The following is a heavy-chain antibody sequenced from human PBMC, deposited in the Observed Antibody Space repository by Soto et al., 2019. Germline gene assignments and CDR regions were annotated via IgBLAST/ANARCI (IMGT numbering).Heavy chain of an antibody. Sequence: PSETLSLTCTVSGGSISGYYWSWIRQPPGKGLEWIGYIYYSGSTNYNPSLKSRVTISVDTSKNQFSLKLSSVTAADTAVYYCARMLAAAGTNWFDPRGQGTLVTVSA. D-gene: IGHD6-13*01. J-gene: IGHJ5*02. V-gene: IGHV4-59*01. CDR2: IYYSGST. CDR1: GGSISGYY. CDR3: ARMLAAAGTNWFDP.